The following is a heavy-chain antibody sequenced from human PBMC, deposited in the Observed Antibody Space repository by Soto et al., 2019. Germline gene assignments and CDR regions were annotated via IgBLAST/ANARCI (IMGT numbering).Heavy chain of an antibody. J-gene: IGHJ3*02. Sequence: PSETLSLTCTVSGVSISSGGYYWSWIRQHPGKGLEWIGYIYYSGSTYYNPSLKSRVTISVDTSKNQFSLKLSSVTAADTAVYYCASAVTIRWGAFDIWGQGTMVTVSS. D-gene: IGHD4-17*01. CDR3: ASAVTIRWGAFDI. CDR1: GVSISSGGYY. CDR2: IYYSGST. V-gene: IGHV4-31*03.